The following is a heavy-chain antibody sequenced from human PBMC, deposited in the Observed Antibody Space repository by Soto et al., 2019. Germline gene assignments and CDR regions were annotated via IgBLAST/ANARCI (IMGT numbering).Heavy chain of an antibody. J-gene: IGHJ5*02. V-gene: IGHV1-2*02. CDR3: ARDQMVTHRWFDP. CDR1: GYTFTGYY. Sequence: ASVKVSCKASGYTFTGYYMHWVRQAPGQGLEWMGWINPNSGGTNYAQKFQGRVTMTRDTSISTAYMELSRLRSDDTAVYYCARDQMVTHRWFDPWGQGTLVTVSS. CDR2: INPNSGGT. D-gene: IGHD5-18*01.